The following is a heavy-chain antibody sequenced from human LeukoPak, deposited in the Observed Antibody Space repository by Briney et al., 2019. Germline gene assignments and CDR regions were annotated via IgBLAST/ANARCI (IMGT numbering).Heavy chain of an antibody. J-gene: IGHJ6*02. V-gene: IGHV3-53*05. Sequence: GGSLRLSCAASGFTVSSNYMSWARQAPGKGLEWVSVIYSGGSTYYADSVKGRFTISRDNSKNTLNLQMNSLRAEDTAVYYCARDMRGDYGDYSSSDYYYGMDVWGQGTTVTVSS. CDR2: IYSGGST. CDR1: GFTVSSNY. D-gene: IGHD4-17*01. CDR3: ARDMRGDYGDYSSSDYYYGMDV.